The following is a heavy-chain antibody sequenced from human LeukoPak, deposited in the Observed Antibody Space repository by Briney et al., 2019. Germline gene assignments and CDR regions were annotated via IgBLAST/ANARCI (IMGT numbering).Heavy chain of an antibody. CDR3: ARATDYYVLDV. Sequence: SETLSLTCAVYGGSFSGYYWSWIRQPPGKGLEWIGEINHSGSTNYNPSLKSRVTISVDTSKNQFSLNLSSVTAADTAVYYCARATDYYVLDVWGQGTTVTVSS. V-gene: IGHV4-34*01. J-gene: IGHJ6*02. CDR1: GGSFSGYY. CDR2: INHSGST.